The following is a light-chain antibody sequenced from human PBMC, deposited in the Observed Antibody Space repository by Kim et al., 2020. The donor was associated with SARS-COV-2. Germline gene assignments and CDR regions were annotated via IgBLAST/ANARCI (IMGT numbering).Light chain of an antibody. J-gene: IGKJ1*01. V-gene: IGKV1-5*03. Sequence: DIQMTQSPSTLSAFVGDRVTITCRASQSISSWLAWYQQKPGKAPKLLIYKASTLESGVPSRFSGSESGTEFTLTISSLQPDDFATYYCQQYNSYPWTFGQGTKVDIK. CDR2: KAS. CDR3: QQYNSYPWT. CDR1: QSISSW.